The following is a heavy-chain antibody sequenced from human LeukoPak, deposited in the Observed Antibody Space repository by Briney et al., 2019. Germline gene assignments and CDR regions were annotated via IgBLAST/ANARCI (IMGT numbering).Heavy chain of an antibody. CDR3: ARTLRDMIADYWYFDL. CDR1: GFTFSGYW. J-gene: IGHJ2*01. Sequence: PGGSLRLSCAASGFTFSGYWMHWVRQAPGKGLVWVSRINTDGSSTSYADSVKGRFTISRDNSKNTLYLQMNSLRAEDTAVYYCARTLRDMIADYWYFDLWGRGTLVTVSS. D-gene: IGHD3-22*01. CDR2: INTDGSST. V-gene: IGHV3-74*01.